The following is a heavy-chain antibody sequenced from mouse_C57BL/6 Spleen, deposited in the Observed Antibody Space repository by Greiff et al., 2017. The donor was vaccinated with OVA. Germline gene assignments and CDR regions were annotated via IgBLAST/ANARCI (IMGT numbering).Heavy chain of an antibody. V-gene: IGHV1-52*01. D-gene: IGHD1-1*01. CDR1: GYTFTSYW. Sequence: VQLQQPGAELVRPGSSVKLSCKASGYTFTSYWMHWVKQRPIQGLEWIGNIDPSDSETHYNQKFKDKATLTVDKSSSTAYMQLSSLTSEDSAVYYCARLRENAMDYWGQGTSVTVSS. CDR2: IDPSDSET. CDR3: ARLRENAMDY. J-gene: IGHJ4*01.